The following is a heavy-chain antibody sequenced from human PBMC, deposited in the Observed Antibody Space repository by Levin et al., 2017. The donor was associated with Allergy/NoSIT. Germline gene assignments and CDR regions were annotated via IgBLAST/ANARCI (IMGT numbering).Heavy chain of an antibody. Sequence: QPGGSLRLSCAASGFTFSSYAMSWVRQAPGKGLEWVSAISGSGGSTYYADSVKGRFTISRDNSKNTLYLQMNSLRAEDTAVYYCAKDLRLEWLLFRGIYGMDVWGQGTTVTVSS. CDR3: AKDLRLEWLLFRGIYGMDV. D-gene: IGHD3-3*01. CDR1: GFTFSSYA. J-gene: IGHJ6*02. CDR2: ISGSGGST. V-gene: IGHV3-23*01.